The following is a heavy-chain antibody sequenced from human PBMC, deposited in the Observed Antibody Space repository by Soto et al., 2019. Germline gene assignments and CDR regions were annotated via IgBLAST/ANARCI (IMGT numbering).Heavy chain of an antibody. CDR2: MNPNSGNT. V-gene: IGHV1-8*01. CDR1: GYTFTSYD. CDR3: ARDQSSGWYVPYYYSGMDV. Sequence: QVQLVQSGAEVKKPGASVKVSCKASGYTFTSYDINWVRQATGQGLEWMGWMNPNSGNTGDVQTFQGRVTMTRNTSISTAYMELSSLRSEDTAVYYCARDQSSGWYVPYYYSGMDVWGKGTTVTVS. J-gene: IGHJ6*04. D-gene: IGHD6-19*01.